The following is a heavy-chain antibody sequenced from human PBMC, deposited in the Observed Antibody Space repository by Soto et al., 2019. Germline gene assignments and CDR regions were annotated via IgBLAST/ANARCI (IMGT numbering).Heavy chain of an antibody. J-gene: IGHJ5*02. CDR2: IYYSGST. Sequence: SETLSLTCTVSGGSISSGGYYWSWIRQHPGKGLEWIGYIYYSGSTYYNPSLKSRVTISVDTSKNQFSLKLSSVTAADTAVYYCARGHDYNKQELDPWGQGTLVTVSS. CDR3: ARGHDYNKQELDP. CDR1: GGSISSGGYY. D-gene: IGHD4-4*01. V-gene: IGHV4-31*03.